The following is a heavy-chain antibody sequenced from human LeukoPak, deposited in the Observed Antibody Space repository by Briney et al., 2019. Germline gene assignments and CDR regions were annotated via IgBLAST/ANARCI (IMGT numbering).Heavy chain of an antibody. CDR3: TSSYYYYMDV. V-gene: IGHV3-43*01. J-gene: IGHJ6*03. CDR2: ISWDGGST. Sequence: GGSLRLSCAASEFTFDDYTMHWVRQAPGKGLEWVSLISWDGGSTYYADSVKGRFTISRDNSKNSLYLQMNSLRTEDTALYYCTSSYYYYMDVWGKGTTVTVSS. CDR1: EFTFDDYT.